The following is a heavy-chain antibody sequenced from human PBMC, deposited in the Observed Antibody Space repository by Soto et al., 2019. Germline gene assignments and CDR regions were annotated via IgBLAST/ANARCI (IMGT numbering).Heavy chain of an antibody. Sequence: QVQLVQSGAEVKKPGSSVKVSCKASGGTFSSYAISWVRQAPGQGLEWMGGIIPIFGTANYAQKFQGRVTITADESTSTAYMELSSLRSEDTAVYYCARTILGYCSSTSCYTRDPLDYWGQGTLVTVSS. CDR1: GGTFSSYA. D-gene: IGHD2-2*02. CDR3: ARTILGYCSSTSCYTRDPLDY. J-gene: IGHJ4*02. V-gene: IGHV1-69*01. CDR2: IIPIFGTA.